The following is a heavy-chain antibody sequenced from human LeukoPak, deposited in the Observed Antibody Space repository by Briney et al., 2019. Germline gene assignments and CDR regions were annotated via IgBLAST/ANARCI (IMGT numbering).Heavy chain of an antibody. CDR1: GGSISSYY. CDR2: IYYSGST. CDR3: ARHNAKDGGGYEEKNAFDI. D-gene: IGHD5-12*01. J-gene: IGHJ3*02. V-gene: IGHV4-59*08. Sequence: PSETLSLTCTVSGGSISSYYWSWIRQPPGKGLEWIGYIYYSGSTNYNPSLKSRVTISVDTSKNQFSLKLSSVTAADTAVYYCARHNAKDGGGYEEKNAFDIWGQGTMVTVSS.